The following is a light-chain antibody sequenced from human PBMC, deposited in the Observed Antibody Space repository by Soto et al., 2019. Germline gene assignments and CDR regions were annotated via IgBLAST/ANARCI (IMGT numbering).Light chain of an antibody. CDR2: GAS. Sequence: EIVLTQAPGTMSLSPGEGDTLSCRARQSVRNNYLAWYQQKPGQAPRLLIYGASNRATGIPDRFSGSGSGTYFTVTISRLEREEFAVYYCQQYGSSGTFGQGTKVDIK. CDR1: QSVRNNY. CDR3: QQYGSSGT. J-gene: IGKJ1*01. V-gene: IGKV3-20*01.